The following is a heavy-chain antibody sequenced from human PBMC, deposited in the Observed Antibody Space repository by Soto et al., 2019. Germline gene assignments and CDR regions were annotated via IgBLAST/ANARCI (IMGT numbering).Heavy chain of an antibody. CDR3: ARESDFWDDAYMRTFDI. Sequence: SETLSLTCAVSGYSIRSGYFWGWIRQPPGKGLEWIGSMYHSGITYYNLSLKSRVTISVDTSKNQLSLKLSSATAADTAVYYCARESDFWDDAYMRTFDIWGQGTKVTVSS. D-gene: IGHD3-3*01. V-gene: IGHV4-38-2*02. J-gene: IGHJ3*02. CDR2: MYHSGIT. CDR1: GYSIRSGYF.